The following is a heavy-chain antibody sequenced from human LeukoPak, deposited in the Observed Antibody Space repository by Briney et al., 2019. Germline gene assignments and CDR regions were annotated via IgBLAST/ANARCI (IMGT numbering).Heavy chain of an antibody. V-gene: IGHV3-66*01. CDR1: GFTVSSNS. CDR3: ARDAASQCFGF. CDR2: IYGGGST. Sequence: GGSLRLSCAASGFTVSSNSMSWVRQAPGKGLEWVSLIYGGGSTYYADSVKGRFTVSRDNSKNTLYLQMNSLRVEDTAIYYCARDAASQCFGFWGQGTLVTVSS. J-gene: IGHJ4*02. D-gene: IGHD6-19*01.